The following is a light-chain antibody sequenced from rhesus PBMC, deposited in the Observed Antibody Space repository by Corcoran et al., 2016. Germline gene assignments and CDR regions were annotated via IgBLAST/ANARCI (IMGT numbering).Light chain of an antibody. V-gene: IGKV1-74*01. CDR3: QHGYGTPWT. CDR2: KAP. Sequence: DIQMTQSPSSLSASVGDRVTITCRASENINNYLNWYQQSPGNAPNLLIYKAPTLKSGVPSRFGGSGTGTDYTFTIRSLHPEDVATYYCQHGYGTPWTFGQGTKVEIK. CDR1: ENINNY. J-gene: IGKJ1*01.